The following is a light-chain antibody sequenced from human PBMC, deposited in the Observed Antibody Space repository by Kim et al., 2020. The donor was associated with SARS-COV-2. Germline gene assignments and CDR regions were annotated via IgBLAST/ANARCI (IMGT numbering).Light chain of an antibody. Sequence: PGERVTRTCRASQSVSNNYLAWYQQKPGQAPRLLIYGASSRATGVADRFSGSGSGTDFTLTINRLEPEDFAVYYCQQYGSSPLFTFGGGTKVDIK. J-gene: IGKJ4*01. CDR3: QQYGSSPLFT. V-gene: IGKV3-20*01. CDR1: QSVSNNY. CDR2: GAS.